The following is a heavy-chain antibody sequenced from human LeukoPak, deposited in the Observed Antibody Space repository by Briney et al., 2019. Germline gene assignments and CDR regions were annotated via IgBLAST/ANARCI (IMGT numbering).Heavy chain of an antibody. J-gene: IGHJ4*02. CDR2: IRSKANSYAT. CDR1: GFTFSGSA. CDR3: TTVMYAATVSTIDY. Sequence: GGSLRLSCAASGFTFSGSAMHWVRQASGKGLEWVGRIRSKANSYATAYAASVKGRFTISRDDSKNTAYLQMNSLKTEDTAVYYCTTVMYAATVSTIDYWGQGTLVTVSS. V-gene: IGHV3-73*01. D-gene: IGHD4-17*01.